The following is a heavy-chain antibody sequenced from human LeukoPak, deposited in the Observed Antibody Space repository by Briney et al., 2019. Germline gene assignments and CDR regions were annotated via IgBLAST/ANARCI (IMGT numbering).Heavy chain of an antibody. CDR2: IYTSGST. Sequence: SETLSLTCTVSGGSISSYYWSWIRQPAGKGLEWIGRIYTSGSTNYNPSLKSRVTMSVDTSKNQFSLKLGSVTAADTAVYYCARVWDSSSGYRGYYYYGMDVWGQGTTVTVSS. D-gene: IGHD6-13*01. CDR3: ARVWDSSSGYRGYYYYGMDV. CDR1: GGSISSYY. J-gene: IGHJ6*02. V-gene: IGHV4-4*07.